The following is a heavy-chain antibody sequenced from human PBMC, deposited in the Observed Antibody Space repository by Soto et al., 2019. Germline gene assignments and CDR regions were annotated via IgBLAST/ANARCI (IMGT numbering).Heavy chain of an antibody. V-gene: IGHV4-61*01. Sequence: SETLSLTCSVSGASVSDNTYYLSWLRQSPGKGLEWIGYIYHSGTTNYNPPLKGRFTITVDTSKNQFSLRLNSVTAADTALYYCARPTAVPNTLRSRYYFDYWGRGMLVTVS. J-gene: IGHJ4*02. CDR1: GASVSDNTYY. D-gene: IGHD4-17*01. CDR3: ARPTAVPNTLRSRYYFDY. CDR2: IYHSGTT.